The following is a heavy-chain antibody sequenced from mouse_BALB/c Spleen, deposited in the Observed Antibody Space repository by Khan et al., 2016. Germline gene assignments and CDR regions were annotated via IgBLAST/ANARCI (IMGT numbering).Heavy chain of an antibody. Sequence: EVKLEESGPDLVKPSQSLSLTCTVTGYSITSGYNWHWIRQFPGNNLEWMGYIQYSGTTHYNPSLTSRISITRDTSKNQFFLQLNSVTTEDTATYYCARSSAYWGQGTLVTVSA. V-gene: IGHV3-1*02. CDR2: IQYSGTT. CDR3: ARSSAY. J-gene: IGHJ3*01. CDR1: GYSITSGYN.